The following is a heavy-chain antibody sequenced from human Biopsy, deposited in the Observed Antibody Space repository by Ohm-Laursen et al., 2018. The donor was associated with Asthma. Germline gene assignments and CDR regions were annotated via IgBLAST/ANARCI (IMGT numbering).Heavy chain of an antibody. V-gene: IGHV3-30*18. Sequence: SLRLSCTASGFSFSNYGMHWVRQAPGKGLDWVAVISFDGTNRNYTDSVKGRFTIPRDNSRNTLHLEMNSLRAEDTAVYFCAKEVFPGWELRRGPDSWGQGTLVTVSS. CDR2: ISFDGTNR. D-gene: IGHD1-26*01. CDR1: GFSFSNYG. CDR3: AKEVFPGWELRRGPDS. J-gene: IGHJ4*02.